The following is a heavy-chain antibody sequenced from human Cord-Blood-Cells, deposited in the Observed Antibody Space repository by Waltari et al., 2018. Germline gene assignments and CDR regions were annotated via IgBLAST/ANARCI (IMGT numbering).Heavy chain of an antibody. V-gene: IGHV4-39*01. CDR1: GGSISSSSYY. J-gene: IGHJ4*02. Sequence: QLQLQESGPGLVKPSETLSLTCTVSGGSISSSSYYWGWIRQPPGKGLEWIGSIYYSGSTYHNPSLKSRVTISVDTAKNQLSLKLSSVTAADTAVYYCARPYSSSWYYFDYWGQGTLVTVSS. CDR3: ARPYSSSWYYFDY. D-gene: IGHD6-13*01. CDR2: IYYSGST.